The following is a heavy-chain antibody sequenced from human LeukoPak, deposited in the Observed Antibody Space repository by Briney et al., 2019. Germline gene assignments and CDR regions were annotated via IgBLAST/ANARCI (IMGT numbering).Heavy chain of an antibody. V-gene: IGHV5-51*01. J-gene: IGHJ5*02. CDR3: VRSPACSSGTCYPNWFDP. CDR1: GYSFTNNW. D-gene: IGHD2-15*01. Sequence: GESLKISCKGSGYSFTNNWIGWVRQMPGKGLXWXXXXXXGXSNTRYSPSFXGRVTISADKSISSAYLQWSSLKASDTAMYYCVRSPACSSGTCYPNWFDPWGQGTLVTVSS. CDR2: XXXGXSNT.